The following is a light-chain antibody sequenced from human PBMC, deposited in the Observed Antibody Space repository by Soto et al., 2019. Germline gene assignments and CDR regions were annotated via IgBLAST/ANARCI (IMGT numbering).Light chain of an antibody. Sequence: EIVLTQSPGTLSLSPGERATLSCRASQSVSSNYLAWYQQKPDQAPRLLIYGASSRATGIPDRFSGSGSGTDFTLTISSLQPEDFAVYYCQQYGSSPRVFTFGPGTKVDIK. CDR1: QSVSSNY. CDR2: GAS. V-gene: IGKV3-20*01. CDR3: QQYGSSPRVFT. J-gene: IGKJ3*01.